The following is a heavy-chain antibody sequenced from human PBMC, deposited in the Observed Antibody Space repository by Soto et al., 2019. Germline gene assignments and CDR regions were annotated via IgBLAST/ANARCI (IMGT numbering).Heavy chain of an antibody. CDR3: ARTGSSGGPVRLYYFDY. CDR2: IYYSGST. D-gene: IGHD2-15*01. CDR1: GGSISSYY. Sequence: QVQLQESGPGLVKPSETLSLTCTVSGGSISSYYWSWIRQPPGKGLEWIGYIYYSGSTNYNPSLKSRVTISVDTSKTQFSLKLSSVTAADTAVYYCARTGSSGGPVRLYYFDYWGQGTLVTVSS. V-gene: IGHV4-59*01. J-gene: IGHJ4*02.